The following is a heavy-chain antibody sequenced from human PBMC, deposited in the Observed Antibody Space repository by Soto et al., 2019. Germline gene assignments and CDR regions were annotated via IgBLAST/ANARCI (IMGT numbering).Heavy chain of an antibody. J-gene: IGHJ4*02. CDR2: INADSGNT. CDR1: GYTFTTYV. V-gene: IGHV1-3*01. CDR3: AREALGGWSYFDY. D-gene: IGHD6-19*01. Sequence: QVQLVQSGAEVKKPGASVKVSCRASGYTFTTYVIHWVRQAPGQRLEWMGWINADSGNTRYSLKFQGRVTIIRDTSASTAYLELSSLTSEDTTVYYCAREALGGWSYFDYWGQGTLVTVSS.